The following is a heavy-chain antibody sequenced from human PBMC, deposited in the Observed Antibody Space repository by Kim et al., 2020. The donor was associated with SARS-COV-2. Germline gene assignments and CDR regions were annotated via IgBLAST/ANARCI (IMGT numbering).Heavy chain of an antibody. CDR3: AHSSYYDSSGPHRDFDY. J-gene: IGHJ4*02. D-gene: IGHD3-22*01. V-gene: IGHV2-5*02. CDR2: IYWDDDK. CDR1: GFSLSTSGVG. Sequence: SGPTLVNPTQTLTLTCTFSGFSLSTSGVGVRWIRQPPGKALEWLALIYWDDDKRYSPSLKSRLTITKDTSKNQVVLTMTNMDPVDTATYYCAHSSYYDSSGPHRDFDYWGQGTLVTVSS.